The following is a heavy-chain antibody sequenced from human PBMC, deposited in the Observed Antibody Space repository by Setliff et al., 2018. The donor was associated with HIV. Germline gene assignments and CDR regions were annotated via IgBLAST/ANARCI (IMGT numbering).Heavy chain of an antibody. CDR1: GFTFSAYW. J-gene: IGHJ4*02. CDR3: ARSYGDYEKLIDY. D-gene: IGHD4-17*01. V-gene: IGHV3-7*01. Sequence: RGSLRLSCAASGFTFSAYWMNWVRQAPGKGLEWVANIKQDGSEKNYVDSVKGRFTISRDNAKNSLYLQMSSLKAEDTAVFYCARSYGDYEKLIDYWGQGTLVTVSS. CDR2: IKQDGSEK.